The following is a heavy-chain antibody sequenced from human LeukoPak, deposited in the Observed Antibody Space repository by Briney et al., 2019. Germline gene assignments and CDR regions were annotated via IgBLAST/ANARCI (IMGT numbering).Heavy chain of an antibody. CDR2: FCYGGSS. Sequence: SETLSLTCTVSGGSISRDNYCWGWIRQPPVRGLEWIGSFCYGGSSYNNPSLKSRVTISVDTSKNQLSLKLSSVTAADTAVYYCVRSRMGDGYNFAYWGQGILVTVSS. V-gene: IGHV4-39*01. CDR1: GGSISRDNYC. D-gene: IGHD5-24*01. J-gene: IGHJ4*02. CDR3: VRSRMGDGYNFAY.